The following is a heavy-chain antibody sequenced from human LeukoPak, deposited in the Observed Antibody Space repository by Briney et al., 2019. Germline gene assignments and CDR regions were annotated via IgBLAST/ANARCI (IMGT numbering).Heavy chain of an antibody. V-gene: IGHV4-4*02. Sequence: SETLSLTCAVSGGSISSSYWWTWVRQPPGKGLEWIGEIYHSGSTNYNPSLKSRVTISVDTSKNQFSLKLSSVTAADTAVYYCARLRAQGPFMVRGVIGFDYWGQGTLVTVSS. J-gene: IGHJ4*02. D-gene: IGHD3-10*01. CDR1: GGSISSSYW. CDR2: IYHSGST. CDR3: ARLRAQGPFMVRGVIGFDY.